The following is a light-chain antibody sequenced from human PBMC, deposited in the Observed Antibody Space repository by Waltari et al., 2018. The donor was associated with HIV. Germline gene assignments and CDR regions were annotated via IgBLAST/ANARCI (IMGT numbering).Light chain of an antibody. CDR2: DVD. CDR3: ASFTGDDTVL. J-gene: IGLJ2*01. V-gene: IGLV2-14*03. CDR1: DSDFGLYNY. Sequence: SAVTQPASVSGLPGQSVTISCTGGDSDFGLYNYVSWYQQHPGKVPRLILFDVDSRAPVISERFSGSKSGPTASLNISGLRAEDEADYYCASFTGDDTVLFGGGTKVTVL.